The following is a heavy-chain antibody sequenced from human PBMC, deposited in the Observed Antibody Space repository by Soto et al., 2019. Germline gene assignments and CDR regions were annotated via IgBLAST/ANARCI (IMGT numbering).Heavy chain of an antibody. Sequence: ESGGGLVQPGGSLRLSCAASGFTFSTYAMNWVRQAPGKGLQWVSTINPSGGATYYADSVKGRFTISRDKSKNSLHLQMDSLRAEDTAVYYCARGGDFRKWGQGTLVTVSS. CDR1: GFTFSTYA. J-gene: IGHJ4*02. D-gene: IGHD3-3*01. CDR2: INPSGGAT. V-gene: IGHV3-23*01. CDR3: ARGGDFRK.